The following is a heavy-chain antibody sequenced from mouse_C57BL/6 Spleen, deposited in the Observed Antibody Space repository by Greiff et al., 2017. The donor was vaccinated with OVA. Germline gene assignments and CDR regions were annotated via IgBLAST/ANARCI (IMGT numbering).Heavy chain of an antibody. CDR2: INPNNGGT. Sequence: VQLKESGPELVKPGASVKIPCKASGYTFTDYNMDWVKRSHGKSLEWIGDINPNNGGTIYNQKFKGKATLTVDKSSSTAYMELRSLTSEDTAVYYCARRYSDWYFDVWGTGTTVTVSS. CDR3: ARRYSDWYFDV. D-gene: IGHD2-12*01. V-gene: IGHV1-18*01. J-gene: IGHJ1*03. CDR1: GYTFTDYN.